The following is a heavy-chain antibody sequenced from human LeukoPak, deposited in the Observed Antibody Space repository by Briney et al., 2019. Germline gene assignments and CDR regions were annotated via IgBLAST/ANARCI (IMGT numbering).Heavy chain of an antibody. CDR1: GGSISSSSYY. D-gene: IGHD6-13*01. J-gene: IGHJ6*03. CDR2: IYYSGST. CDR3: AKTYSSSRAHYYYYYYMDV. V-gene: IGHV4-39*07. Sequence: KPSETLSLTCTVSGGSISSSSYYWGWIRQPPGKGLEWIGSIYYSGSTYYNPSLKSRVTISVDTSKNQFSLKLSSVTAADTAVYYCAKTYSSSRAHYYYYYYMDVWGKGTTVTISS.